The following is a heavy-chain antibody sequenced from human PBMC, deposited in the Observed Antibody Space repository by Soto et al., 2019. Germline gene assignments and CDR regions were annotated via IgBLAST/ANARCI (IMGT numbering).Heavy chain of an antibody. CDR3: ASGGTTINRRFDF. J-gene: IGHJ4*02. D-gene: IGHD1-1*01. CDR1: GGTSSSYA. V-gene: IGHV1-69*01. CDR2: IIPILDTT. Sequence: QVQVVQSGAEVKKPGSSVRVSCKASGGTSSSYAITWIRQAPGQGLEWMGVIIPILDTTDYAQKFQGRFTFTADESTSTVYMELSSLTSEDTAVYYCASGGTTINRRFDFWGQGTLVTVSS.